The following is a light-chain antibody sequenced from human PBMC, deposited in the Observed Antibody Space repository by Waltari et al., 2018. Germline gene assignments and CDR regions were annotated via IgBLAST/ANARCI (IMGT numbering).Light chain of an antibody. V-gene: IGKV4-1*01. CDR2: WAP. J-gene: IGKJ4*01. CDR3: QQHYNTPLT. Sequence: DIVMTQSPDSLAVSLGERATINCKSSQSILYRSNNKNYLAWYQQKPGQSPKLLINWAPPRESGGPDRFSGSGSGTDFTRTISSLQAEDVAVYFCQQHYNTPLTFGGGTKVEIK. CDR1: QSILYRSNNKNY.